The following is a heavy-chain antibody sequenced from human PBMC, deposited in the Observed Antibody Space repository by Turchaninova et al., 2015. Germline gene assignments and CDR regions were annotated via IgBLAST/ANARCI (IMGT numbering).Heavy chain of an antibody. J-gene: IGHJ2*01. CDR3: ARHYSAVTTSWYVGV. CDR2: LYYTGSA. Sequence: QLQLQESGPGLVKPSETLSPPCPVPGGSITSGEYSWAWIRQPPGKGLEWIGSLYYTGSAYYNPSLKSRVTISVDRSKTQLSLLVTSVTAADTAVYYCARHYSAVTTSWYVGVWGRGTLVTVSS. D-gene: IGHD4-17*01. CDR1: GGSITSGEYS. V-gene: IGHV4-39*01.